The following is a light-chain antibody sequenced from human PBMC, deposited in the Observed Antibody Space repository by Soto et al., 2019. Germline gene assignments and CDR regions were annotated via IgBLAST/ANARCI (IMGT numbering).Light chain of an antibody. CDR3: QQYNSYSMYT. Sequence: DIQMTQSPSTLSASVGDRVTITCRASQSISNWLAWYQQKPGKAPKLLIYDASILESGVPSRSSGSRSGTQFTLTISSLQPDDFATYYCQQYNSYSMYTFGQGTKLEIK. V-gene: IGKV1-5*01. CDR1: QSISNW. J-gene: IGKJ2*01. CDR2: DAS.